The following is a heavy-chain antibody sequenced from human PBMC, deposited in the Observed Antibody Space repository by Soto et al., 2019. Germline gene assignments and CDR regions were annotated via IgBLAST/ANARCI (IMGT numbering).Heavy chain of an antibody. CDR3: AKISQQRGYYDSSADAFDI. J-gene: IGHJ3*02. D-gene: IGHD3-22*01. V-gene: IGHV3-48*01. CDR2: ISSSSSTI. Sequence: PGGSLRLSCAASGFPFSSYSMNWVRQAPGKGLEWVSYISSSSSTIYYADSVKGRFTISRDNSKNTLYLQMNSLRAEDTAVYYCAKISQQRGYYDSSADAFDIWGQGTMVTVSS. CDR1: GFPFSSYS.